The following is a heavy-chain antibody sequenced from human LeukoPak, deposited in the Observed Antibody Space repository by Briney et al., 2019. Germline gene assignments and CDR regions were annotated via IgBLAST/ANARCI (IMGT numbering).Heavy chain of an antibody. J-gene: IGHJ4*02. V-gene: IGHV3-73*01. CDR1: GFTFGDYA. CDR3: SRHEALPGDY. Sequence: PGRSLRLSCTASGFTFGDYAMSWVRQASGKGLEWVGHIRDKTYNYATAYAASVKGRFTISRDDSKNTAYLQMNSLKTEDTAVYYCSRHEALPGDYWGQGTLVTVSS. CDR2: IRDKTYNYAT. D-gene: IGHD2-21*02.